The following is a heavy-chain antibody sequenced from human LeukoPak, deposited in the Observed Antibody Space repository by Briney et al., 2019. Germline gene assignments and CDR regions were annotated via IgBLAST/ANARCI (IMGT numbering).Heavy chain of an antibody. CDR1: GYTFTTYY. J-gene: IGHJ4*02. CDR3: ARSVKMPTIVH. CDR2: INPSGGST. Sequence: ASVKVSCKASGYTFTTYYMHWVRQAPGQGLQWMGIINPSGGSTGYARKFQGRVTMTRDTSTSTVYMELSSLRSDDTAIYYCARSVKMPTIVHWGQGTLVTVSS. V-gene: IGHV1-46*03. D-gene: IGHD5-24*01.